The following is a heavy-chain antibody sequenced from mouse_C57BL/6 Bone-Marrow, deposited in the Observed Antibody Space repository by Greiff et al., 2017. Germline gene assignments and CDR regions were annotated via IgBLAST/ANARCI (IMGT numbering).Heavy chain of an antibody. V-gene: IGHV1-76*01. CDR2: IYPGSGNT. Sequence: VQLKASGAELVRPGASVKLSCKASGYTFTDYYINWVKQRPGQGLEWIARIYPGSGNTYYNEKFKGKATLTAEKSSSTAYMQLSSLTSEDSAVYFCARSGAMDYWGQGTSVTVSS. D-gene: IGHD3-1*01. J-gene: IGHJ4*01. CDR3: ARSGAMDY. CDR1: GYTFTDYY.